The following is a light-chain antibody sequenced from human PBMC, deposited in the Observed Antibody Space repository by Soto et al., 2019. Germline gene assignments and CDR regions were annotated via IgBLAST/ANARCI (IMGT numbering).Light chain of an antibody. V-gene: IGKV3-20*01. CDR2: EAS. Sequence: EIVLTQSPGTLSLSPGERATLACRASQSVSSRFVAGDQQKPGKAPRLLIYEASRRATGSPDRFSGGGAGTDFTLTSSRLEPEDFAVYYCQHFSSDPLTFGGGTKVDNK. J-gene: IGKJ4*01. CDR3: QHFSSDPLT. CDR1: QSVSSRF.